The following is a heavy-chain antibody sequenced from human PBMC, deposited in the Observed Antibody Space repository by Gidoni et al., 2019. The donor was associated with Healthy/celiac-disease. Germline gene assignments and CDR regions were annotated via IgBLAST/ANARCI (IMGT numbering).Heavy chain of an antibody. CDR2: ISWNSGSI. CDR1: GFTFDAYA. CDR3: AKDFNGSPDWYFDL. D-gene: IGHD1-26*01. Sequence: EVQLVESGGGLVQPGRSLRLSFAASGFTFDAYAMPWVRQAPGKGLECVSGISWNSGSIGYADSVKGRFTISRDNAKNSLYLQMNSLRAEDTALYYCAKDFNGSPDWYFDLWGRGTLVTVSS. J-gene: IGHJ2*01. V-gene: IGHV3-9*01.